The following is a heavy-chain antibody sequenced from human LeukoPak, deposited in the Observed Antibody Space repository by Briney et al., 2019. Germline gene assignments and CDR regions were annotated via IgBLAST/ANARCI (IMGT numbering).Heavy chain of an antibody. Sequence: GGSLRLSCAASGFTFSSYGMHWIRQAPGKGLEWVSYISSSGSTIYYADSVKGRFTISRDNAKNSLYLQMNSLRAEDTAVYYCARDKSSWFGEFYYMDVWGKGTTVTISS. J-gene: IGHJ6*03. CDR3: ARDKSSWFGEFYYMDV. D-gene: IGHD3-10*01. CDR1: GFTFSSYG. V-gene: IGHV3-48*04. CDR2: ISSSGSTI.